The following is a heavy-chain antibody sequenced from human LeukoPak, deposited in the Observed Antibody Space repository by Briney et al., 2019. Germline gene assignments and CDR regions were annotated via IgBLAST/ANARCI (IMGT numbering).Heavy chain of an antibody. CDR2: VSSNGGST. Sequence: GGSLRLSCSACGFTVSSYAMHWVRQAPGKGLEYVSAVSSNGGSTFYADSVKGRFTISRDNSKNTLYLQMSSLRAEDTAVYYCVKKSGDWYDFDYWGQGTLVTVSS. CDR1: GFTVSSYA. D-gene: IGHD6-19*01. CDR3: VKKSGDWYDFDY. J-gene: IGHJ4*02. V-gene: IGHV3-64D*06.